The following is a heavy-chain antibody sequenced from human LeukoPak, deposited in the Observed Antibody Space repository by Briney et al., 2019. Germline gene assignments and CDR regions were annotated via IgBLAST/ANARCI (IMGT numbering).Heavy chain of an antibody. CDR1: GGSISSHY. V-gene: IGHV4-59*11. Sequence: SETLSLTCTVSGGSISSHYWSWIRQPPGKGLEWLGYIYYSGSTNYNPSLKSRVTISVDTSKNQFSLKLSSVTAADTAVYYCASGSGADFWSGYYTDYYYYMDVWGKGTTVTVSS. CDR2: IYYSGST. J-gene: IGHJ6*03. D-gene: IGHD3-3*01. CDR3: ASGSGADFWSGYYTDYYYYMDV.